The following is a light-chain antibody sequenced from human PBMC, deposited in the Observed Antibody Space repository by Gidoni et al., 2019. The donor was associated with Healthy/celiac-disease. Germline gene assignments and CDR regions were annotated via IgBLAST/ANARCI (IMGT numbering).Light chain of an antibody. Sequence: DIQMTQSPSTLSASVGDRVTITCRASQSISSWLAWYQQKPGKAPKLLISKASSLESGVPSRFSGSGSGTEFTLTISSLQPDDFATYYCQQYNSYRFTFGPGTKVDIK. CDR2: KAS. CDR3: QQYNSYRFT. CDR1: QSISSW. V-gene: IGKV1-5*03. J-gene: IGKJ3*01.